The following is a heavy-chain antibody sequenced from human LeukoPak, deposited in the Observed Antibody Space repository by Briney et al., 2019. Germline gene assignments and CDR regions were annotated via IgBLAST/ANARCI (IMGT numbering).Heavy chain of an antibody. J-gene: IGHJ4*02. CDR1: GYTFTGYY. Sequence: GASVNVSCKASGYTFTGYYIHWVRQSPGQGPEWMAWINPKTGDTNYAHKFQSRLTLTRDTSISTAYLQLTDLTSDDTGVFYCARGRISNWGQGTPLLVSS. D-gene: IGHD2-15*01. CDR2: INPKTGDT. V-gene: IGHV1-2*07. CDR3: ARGRISN.